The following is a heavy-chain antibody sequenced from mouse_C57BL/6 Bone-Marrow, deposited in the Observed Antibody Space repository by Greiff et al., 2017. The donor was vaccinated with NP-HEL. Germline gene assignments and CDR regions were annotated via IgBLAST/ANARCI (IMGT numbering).Heavy chain of an antibody. J-gene: IGHJ3*01. CDR2: ISSGSSTI. D-gene: IGHD1-1*01. Sequence: EVKLVESGGGLVKPGGSLKLSCAASGFTFSDYGMHWVRQAPEKGLEWVAYISSGSSTIYYADTVKGRFTISRDNAKNTLFLQMTILRSEDTAMYYCARDYYGSRFAYWGQGTLVTVSA. V-gene: IGHV5-17*01. CDR3: ARDYYGSRFAY. CDR1: GFTFSDYG.